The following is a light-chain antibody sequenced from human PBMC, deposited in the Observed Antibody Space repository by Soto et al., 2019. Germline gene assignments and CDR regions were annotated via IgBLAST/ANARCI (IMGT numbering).Light chain of an antibody. V-gene: IGLV2-14*01. Sequence: QSALTQPASVSGSPGQSVTISCTGTSSDVGGYNYVSWYQQHPGKAPKLMIYEVNNRPSVVSNRFSGSKSGNTASLTISGLQPEDEADYYCSSFTSTSTLGVFGGGTKLTVL. J-gene: IGLJ2*01. CDR1: SSDVGGYNY. CDR3: SSFTSTSTLGV. CDR2: EVN.